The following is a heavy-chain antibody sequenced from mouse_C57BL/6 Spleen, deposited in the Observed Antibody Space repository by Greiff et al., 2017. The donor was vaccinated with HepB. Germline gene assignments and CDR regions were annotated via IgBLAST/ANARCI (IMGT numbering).Heavy chain of an antibody. V-gene: IGHV1-53*01. D-gene: IGHD1-1*01. CDR3: AREDYYGSSYYFDY. CDR2: INPSYGGT. CDR1: GYTFTSYW. J-gene: IGHJ2*01. Sequence: VQLQQSGTELVKPGASVKLSCKASGYTFTSYWMHWVKQRPGQGLEWIGNINPSYGGTNYNEKFKSKATLTVDKSSSTAYMQLSSLTSEDSAVYYCAREDYYGSSYYFDYWGQGTTLTVSS.